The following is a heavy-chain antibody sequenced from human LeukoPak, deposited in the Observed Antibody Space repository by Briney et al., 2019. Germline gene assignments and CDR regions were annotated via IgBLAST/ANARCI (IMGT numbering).Heavy chain of an antibody. V-gene: IGHV1-69*04. CDR1: GGTFTNYA. Sequence: SVKVSCKASGGTFTNYAINWVRQAPGQGLEWMGRIIPIVGIANYAQKFQGRVTITADKSTTTAHMELSSLRSEDTAVYYSARGGVDCSGGSCFYYFDHWGQGTLVTVSS. J-gene: IGHJ4*02. CDR3: ARGGVDCSGGSCFYYFDH. CDR2: IIPIVGIA. D-gene: IGHD2-15*01.